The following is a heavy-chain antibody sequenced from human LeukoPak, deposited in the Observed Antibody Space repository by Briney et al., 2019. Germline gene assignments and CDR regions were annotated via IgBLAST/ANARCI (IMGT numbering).Heavy chain of an antibody. V-gene: IGHV6-1*01. CDR2: TYYRSKWYN. D-gene: IGHD6-13*01. Sequence: SQTLSLACAISGDSVSSNSAAWNWIRQSPSRGLEWLGRTYYRSKWYNDYAVSVKSRITINPDTSKNQFSLQLNSVTPEDTAVYYCARDLAAAGTRVEYNWFDPWGQGTLVTVSS. CDR3: ARDLAAAGTRVEYNWFDP. J-gene: IGHJ5*02. CDR1: GDSVSSNSAA.